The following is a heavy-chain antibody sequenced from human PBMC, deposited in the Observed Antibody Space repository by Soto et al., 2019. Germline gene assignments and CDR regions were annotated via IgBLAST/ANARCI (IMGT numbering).Heavy chain of an antibody. CDR2: IYWDDDK. J-gene: IGHJ4*02. CDR3: AHRRSYCSGGSCYSGFDY. D-gene: IGHD2-15*01. CDR1: GFSLSTSGVG. Sequence: QITLKESSPTLVKPTQTLTLTCTFSGFSLSTSGVGVGWIRQPPGKALEWLALIYWDDDKRYSPSLKSRLTITKDTSKNQVVLTMTNMDPVDTATYYCAHRRSYCSGGSCYSGFDYWGQGTLVTVFS. V-gene: IGHV2-5*02.